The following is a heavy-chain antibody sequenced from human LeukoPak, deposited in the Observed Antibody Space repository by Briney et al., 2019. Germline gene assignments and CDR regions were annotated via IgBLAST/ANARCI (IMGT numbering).Heavy chain of an antibody. CDR3: ARDSGAGTDDAFDI. J-gene: IGHJ3*02. CDR2: ISSSSSYT. D-gene: IGHD6-19*01. V-gene: IGHV3-11*05. CDR1: GFTFSDYY. Sequence: GGSLRLSCAASGFTFSDYYMSWIRQAPGKGLEWVSYISSSSSYTNYADSAKGRFTISRDYAKNSLYLQMNSLRAEDTAVYYCARDSGAGTDDAFDIWGQGTMVTVSS.